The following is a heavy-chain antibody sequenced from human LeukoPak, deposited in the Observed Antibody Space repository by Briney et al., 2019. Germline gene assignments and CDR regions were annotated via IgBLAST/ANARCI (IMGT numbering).Heavy chain of an antibody. V-gene: IGHV3-48*02. Sequence: GGSLRLSCAGSGFTFSSYSMNGVRQAPGKGLEWVAYISTLSSTIYYADSVKGRFTISRDNEKNSLYLQTNSLRDEDTAVYYCARHGSGFNYWGRGALVTVSS. D-gene: IGHD3-10*01. CDR3: ARHGSGFNY. CDR2: ISTLSSTI. J-gene: IGHJ4*02. CDR1: GFTFSSYS.